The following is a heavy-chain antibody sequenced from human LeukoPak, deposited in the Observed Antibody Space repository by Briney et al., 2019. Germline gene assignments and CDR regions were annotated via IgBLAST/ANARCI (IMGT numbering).Heavy chain of an antibody. J-gene: IGHJ5*02. V-gene: IGHV3-21*01. D-gene: IGHD6-19*01. CDR1: GFTFSTST. CDR3: VRIPNSAGFPNWFDP. Sequence: GGSLRLSCAASGFTFSTSTVNWVRQAPGKGLEWVSSISSSNDYIYYADSVKGRFTISRDNAKNSLHLQMNSLRAEDTAVYYCVRIPNSAGFPNWFDPWGQGTLVTVSS. CDR2: ISSSNDYI.